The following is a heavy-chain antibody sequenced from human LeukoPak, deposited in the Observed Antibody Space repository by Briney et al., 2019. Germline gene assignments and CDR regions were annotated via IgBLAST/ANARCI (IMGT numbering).Heavy chain of an antibody. J-gene: IGHJ6*03. Sequence: ASVKVSCKASRYTFTSYYIHWVRQAPGQGIEWMGIIYPSGGRTSYAQKFQGRVTMTRDMSTRTVYMELSSLRSEDTAVYYCARQARAGSNDYYMDVWGKGTTVTVSS. CDR3: ARQARAGSNDYYMDV. CDR2: IYPSGGRT. V-gene: IGHV1-46*03. CDR1: RYTFTSYY. D-gene: IGHD2-8*01.